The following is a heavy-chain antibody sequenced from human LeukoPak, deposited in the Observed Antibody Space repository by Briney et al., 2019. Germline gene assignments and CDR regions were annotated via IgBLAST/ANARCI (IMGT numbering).Heavy chain of an antibody. CDR2: ISVYNGNT. V-gene: IGHV1-18*01. D-gene: IGHD3-22*01. CDR3: AGYYYDSSGYPRPWFDP. J-gene: IGHJ5*02. CDR1: GYTSTNYG. Sequence: ASVKVSCKASGYTSTNYGISWVRQAPRQGLEWMGWISVYNGNTNFAQKLQGRVTLTTDTSTGTAYMELRSLRSDDTAVYYCAGYYYDSSGYPRPWFDPWGQGTLVTVSS.